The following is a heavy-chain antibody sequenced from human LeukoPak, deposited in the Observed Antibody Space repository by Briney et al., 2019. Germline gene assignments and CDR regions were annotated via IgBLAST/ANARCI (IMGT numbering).Heavy chain of an antibody. CDR1: GASLGDYS. V-gene: IGHV4-59*08. Sequence: SETLSLTCSVSGASLGDYSWSWFRQPPGRRLEWIGNIFYRGSTNYDPSFKSRVSLSMDMSKSQFSLKMTSMTAADTAVYYCATFLTGYFDYWGQGELVIVSS. CDR3: ATFLTGYFDY. J-gene: IGHJ4*02. CDR2: IFYRGST. D-gene: IGHD2/OR15-2a*01.